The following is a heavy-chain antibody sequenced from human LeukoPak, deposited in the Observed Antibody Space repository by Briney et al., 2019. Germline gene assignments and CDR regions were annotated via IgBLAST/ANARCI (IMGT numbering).Heavy chain of an antibody. CDR1: GFTFSTYA. V-gene: IGHV3-64*04. J-gene: IGHJ4*02. Sequence: QPGGSLRLSCSASGFTFSTYAMHWVRQAPGRGLEYVSAITSNGGSTYYADSVKGRFTVSRDNSKNTLYLQMNSLRVEDTAVYYCAPGWYSGSAYWGQGILVTVSS. CDR3: APGWYSGSAY. D-gene: IGHD6-19*01. CDR2: ITSNGGST.